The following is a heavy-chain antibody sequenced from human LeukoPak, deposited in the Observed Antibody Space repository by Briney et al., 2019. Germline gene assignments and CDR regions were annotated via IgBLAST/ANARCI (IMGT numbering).Heavy chain of an antibody. D-gene: IGHD1-1*01. Sequence: SETLSLTCTVSGGSISSYYWSWIRQPPGKGLEWIGYIYYSGSTNYNPSLKSRVTISVDTSKNQFSLKLSSVTAADTAVYYCAREGTGTRGGLDIWGQGTMVTVSS. J-gene: IGHJ3*02. V-gene: IGHV4-59*12. CDR1: GGSISSYY. CDR2: IYYSGST. CDR3: AREGTGTRGGLDI.